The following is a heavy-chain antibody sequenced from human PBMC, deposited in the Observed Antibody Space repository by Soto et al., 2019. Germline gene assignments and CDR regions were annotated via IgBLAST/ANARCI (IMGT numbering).Heavy chain of an antibody. CDR3: ASGLLTVDSY. D-gene: IGHD3-22*01. Sequence: QVQLQESGPGLVKPSQTLSLTCSVSDGSISSGGYYWSWMRQHPGKGLEWIGYIYYSGSTYYNPSLKSRVTISVDTSKNQFSLKLSSVTAADTAVYYCASGLLTVDSYWGQGTLVTVSS. V-gene: IGHV4-31*03. CDR2: IYYSGST. J-gene: IGHJ4*02. CDR1: DGSISSGGYY.